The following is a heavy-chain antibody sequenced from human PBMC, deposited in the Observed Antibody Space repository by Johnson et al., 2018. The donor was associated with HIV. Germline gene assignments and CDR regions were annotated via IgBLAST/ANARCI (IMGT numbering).Heavy chain of an antibody. CDR3: ARDYGDYAHDAFDI. CDR2: ISGTGGST. V-gene: IGHV3-23*04. CDR1: GFTFSIYA. D-gene: IGHD4-17*01. Sequence: VQLVESGGGLVQPGGSLRLSCAASGFTFSIYALSWVRQAPGKGLEWVSVISGTGGSTNYADSVKGRFTISRDNSKNTLYLQMNSLRAEDTAVYYCARDYGDYAHDAFDIWGQGTMVTVSS. J-gene: IGHJ3*02.